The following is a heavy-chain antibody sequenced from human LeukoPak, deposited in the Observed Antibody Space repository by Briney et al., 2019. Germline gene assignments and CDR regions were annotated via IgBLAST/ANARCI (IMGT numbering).Heavy chain of an antibody. J-gene: IGHJ4*02. CDR1: GFTFSSYA. D-gene: IGHD3-22*01. V-gene: IGHV3-23*01. CDR3: AKGVESYDSSGLFDY. Sequence: GGSLRLSCAASGFTFSSYAMSWVRQAPGKGLEWVSAISGSGGSTYYADSVKGRFTISRDNSKNTLYLQMNSLRAEDTAVYYCAKGVESYDSSGLFDYWGQGTLATVSS. CDR2: ISGSGGST.